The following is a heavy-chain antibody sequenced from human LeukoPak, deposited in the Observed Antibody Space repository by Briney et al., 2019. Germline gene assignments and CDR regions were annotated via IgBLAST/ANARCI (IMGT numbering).Heavy chain of an antibody. D-gene: IGHD2-2*01. V-gene: IGHV3-48*03. CDR1: GFTFSSYE. CDR2: ISSSGSTI. CDR3: AKDPAFSY. Sequence: GGSLRLSCAASGFTFSSYEMNWVRQAPGKGLEWVSYISSSGSTIYYADPVKGRFTISRDNSKNTLYLQMNSLRAEDTAVYYCAKDPAFSYWGQGTLVTVSS. J-gene: IGHJ4*02.